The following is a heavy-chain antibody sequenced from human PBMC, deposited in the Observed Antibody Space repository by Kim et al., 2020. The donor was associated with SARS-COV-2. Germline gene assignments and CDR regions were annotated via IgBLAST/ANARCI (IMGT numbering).Heavy chain of an antibody. D-gene: IGHD3-10*01. J-gene: IGHJ4*02. V-gene: IGHV3-33*06. Sequence: GGSLRLSCAASGFTFSSYGMHWVRQAPGKGLEWVAVIWYDGSNKYYADSVKGRFTISRDNSKNTLYLQMNSLRAEDTAVYYCAKEPGPGSGSYQEDYWGQGTLVTVSS. CDR1: GFTFSSYG. CDR2: IWYDGSNK. CDR3: AKEPGPGSGSYQEDY.